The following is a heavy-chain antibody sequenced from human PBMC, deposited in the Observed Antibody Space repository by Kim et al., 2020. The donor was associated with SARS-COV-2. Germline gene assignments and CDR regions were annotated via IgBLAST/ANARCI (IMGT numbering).Heavy chain of an antibody. J-gene: IGHJ4*02. V-gene: IGHV4-39*01. Sequence: SETLSLTCSVSGGSISTISHYWGWIRQPPGQDLEWIGNIDHGGTTYYNSSLNNRVIISIDTSKTELSLRLTSVTATDTAVYFCARHVNTGVGVRGYIDNWGQGTMVIVS. CDR3: ARHVNTGVGVRGYIDN. D-gene: IGHD5-18*01. CDR1: GGSISTISHY. CDR2: IDHGGTT.